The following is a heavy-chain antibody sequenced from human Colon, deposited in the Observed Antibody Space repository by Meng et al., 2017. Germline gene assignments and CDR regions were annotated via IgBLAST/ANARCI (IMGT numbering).Heavy chain of an antibody. J-gene: IGHJ4*02. CDR2: ISFDGSNE. Sequence: QVQLVESGGGVVQPGGSLRLSCTASGFTFSRYAIHWVRQAPGKGLEWVAIISFDGSNEYYADSVKGRFTISRDNSKNTLYMQINSLRAEDTAVYYCAKPLTGGSSPSHFDYWGQGTLVTVSS. CDR1: GFTFSRYA. CDR3: AKPLTGGSSPSHFDY. V-gene: IGHV3-30*18. D-gene: IGHD6-6*01.